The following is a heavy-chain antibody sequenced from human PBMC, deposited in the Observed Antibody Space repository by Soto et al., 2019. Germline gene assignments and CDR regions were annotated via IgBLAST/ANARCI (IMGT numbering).Heavy chain of an antibody. Sequence: VGSLRLSCAASGFTFSSYAMHWVRQAPGKGLEWVVVISYDGSNKYYADSVKGRFTISRDNSKNTLYLQMNSLRAEDTAVYYCARDIYDYVWGSYGRDYWGQGTLVTVSS. CDR3: ARDIYDYVWGSYGRDY. V-gene: IGHV3-30-3*01. J-gene: IGHJ4*02. CDR1: GFTFSSYA. CDR2: ISYDGSNK. D-gene: IGHD3-16*01.